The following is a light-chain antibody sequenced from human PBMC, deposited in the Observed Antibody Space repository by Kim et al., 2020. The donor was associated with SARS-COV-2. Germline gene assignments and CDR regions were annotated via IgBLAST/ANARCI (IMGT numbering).Light chain of an antibody. J-gene: IGLJ2*01. Sequence: SYELTQPPSVSVSPGQTASITCSGDKLGDKYACWYQQKPGQSPVLVIYQDSKRPSGIPERFSGSNSGNTATLTISGTQAVDEADYYCQAWDSSTVEFGGGTQLTVL. CDR3: QAWDSSTVE. CDR2: QDS. V-gene: IGLV3-1*01. CDR1: KLGDKY.